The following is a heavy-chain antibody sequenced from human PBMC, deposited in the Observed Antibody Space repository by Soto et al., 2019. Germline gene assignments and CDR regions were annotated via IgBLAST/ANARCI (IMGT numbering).Heavy chain of an antibody. V-gene: IGHV3-23*01. J-gene: IGHJ5*02. Sequence: PGGSLRLSCAASGFTFSSYAMSWVRQAPGKGLEWVSAISGSGGSTYYADSVKGRFTISRDNSKNTLYLQMNSLRAEDTAVYYCARVRPVSGGQENWFDPWGQGTLVTVSS. D-gene: IGHD2-15*01. CDR3: ARVRPVSGGQENWFDP. CDR1: GFTFSSYA. CDR2: ISGSGGST.